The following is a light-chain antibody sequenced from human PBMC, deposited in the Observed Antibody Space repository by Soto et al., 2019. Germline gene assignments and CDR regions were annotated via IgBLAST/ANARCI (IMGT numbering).Light chain of an antibody. J-gene: IGKJ2*01. CDR2: GAS. CDR1: QSVSSSY. Sequence: EIVLTQSPVTLSLSPGERATLSCRASQSVSSSYLAWYQQKPGQAPRLLIYGASSRATGIPDRFSGSGSGTDFTLTISRLEPEDFAVYYCQQYGRSPYTFGQGTKLEIK. V-gene: IGKV3-20*01. CDR3: QQYGRSPYT.